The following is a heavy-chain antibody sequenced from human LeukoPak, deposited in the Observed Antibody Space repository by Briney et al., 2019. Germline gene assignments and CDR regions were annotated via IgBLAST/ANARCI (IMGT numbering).Heavy chain of an antibody. Sequence: KSGGSLRLSCAASGFTFSSYSMNWVRQAPGKGLECVSYISSSTSYIYYAASLKGRFTISRDNAKNSLFLQMNSLRAEDTAVYYCATGGVGATSPLFIDYWGQGTLVTVSS. J-gene: IGHJ4*02. CDR1: GFTFSSYS. D-gene: IGHD1-26*01. CDR3: ATGGVGATSPLFIDY. CDR2: ISSSTSYI. V-gene: IGHV3-21*01.